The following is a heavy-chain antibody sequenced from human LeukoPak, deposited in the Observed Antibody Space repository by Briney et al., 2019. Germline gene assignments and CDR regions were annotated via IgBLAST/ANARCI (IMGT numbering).Heavy chain of an antibody. CDR2: INTNTGNP. CDR3: ARGWPVVHNTEMEGGDY. J-gene: IGHJ4*02. D-gene: IGHD5-18*01. Sequence: ASVKVSCKASGGTFSSYAMNWVRQAPGQGLEWMGWINTNTGNPTYAQGFTGRFVFSLDTSVSMAYLQISSLKAEDTAVYYCARGWPVVHNTEMEGGDYWGQGTLVTVSS. V-gene: IGHV7-4-1*04. CDR1: GGTFSSYA.